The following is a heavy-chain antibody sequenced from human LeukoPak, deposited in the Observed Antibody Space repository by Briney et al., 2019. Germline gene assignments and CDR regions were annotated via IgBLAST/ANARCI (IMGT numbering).Heavy chain of an antibody. CDR2: IYYSGST. D-gene: IGHD5-18*01. CDR1: GGSISSYY. J-gene: IGHJ3*02. V-gene: IGHV4-59*08. Sequence: SETLSLTCTVSGGSISSYYWSWIRQPPGKGLEWIGYIYYSGSTNYNPSLKSRVAISVDTSKNQFSLKLSSVTAADTAVYYCARLWLGAFDIWGQGTMVTVSS. CDR3: ARLWLGAFDI.